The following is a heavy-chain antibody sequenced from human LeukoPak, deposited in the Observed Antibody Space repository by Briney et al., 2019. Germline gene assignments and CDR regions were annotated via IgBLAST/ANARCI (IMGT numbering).Heavy chain of an antibody. V-gene: IGHV3-30*18. J-gene: IGHJ5*02. CDR3: AKDRYYDIRGRLDP. Sequence: GTSLRLSGAASGFTFSFYGIHWVRQAPGKGLEWVAVISDDGSTKYYSDSVKGRFAVSRDNSKDTLYLQMNSLTTEDTAVYYCAKDRYYDIRGRLDPWGQGTLVTVSS. CDR1: GFTFSFYG. D-gene: IGHD3-10*02. CDR2: ISDDGSTK.